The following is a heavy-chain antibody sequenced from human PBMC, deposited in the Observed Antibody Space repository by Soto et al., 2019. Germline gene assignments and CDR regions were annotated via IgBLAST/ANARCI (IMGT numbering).Heavy chain of an antibody. Sequence: SETLSLTCAVYGGSFSGYYWSWIRQPPGKGLEWIGEINHSGSTNYNPSLKSRVTISVDTSKNQFSLKLSSVTAADTAVYYCARVGSGSYYWFDPWGQGTLVTVS. V-gene: IGHV4-34*01. CDR2: INHSGST. D-gene: IGHD3-10*01. J-gene: IGHJ5*02. CDR3: ARVGSGSYYWFDP. CDR1: GGSFSGYY.